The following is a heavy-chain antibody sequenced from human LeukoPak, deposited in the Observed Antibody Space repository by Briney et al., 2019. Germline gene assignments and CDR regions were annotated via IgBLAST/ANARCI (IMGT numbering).Heavy chain of an antibody. CDR1: GFTFSDYY. Sequence: GGSLRLSCAASGFTFSDYYMSWIRQAPGKGLEWVSHISSSGSTIYYADSVKGRFIISKDNAKNSLYLEMNNLRAEDTAVYYCTRESGPPSFHIKYWGQGILVTVSS. J-gene: IGHJ4*02. V-gene: IGHV3-11*04. CDR3: TRESGPPSFHIKY. CDR2: ISSSGSTI. D-gene: IGHD2-21*01.